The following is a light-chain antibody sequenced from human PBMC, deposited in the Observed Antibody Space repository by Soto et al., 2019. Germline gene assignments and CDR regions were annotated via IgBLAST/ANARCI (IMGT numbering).Light chain of an antibody. J-gene: IGLJ2*01. CDR1: SSDVGGYNY. CDR3: SSYTSSSTVV. CDR2: DVS. Sequence: QSALTQPASVSGSPGQSITISCTGTSSDVGGYNYVSWYQQHPGKAPKLMIYDVSNRPSGVSNRFSGSKSGNTASLTISGRQAEDEADYYCSSYTSSSTVVFRGGTHLTVL. V-gene: IGLV2-14*01.